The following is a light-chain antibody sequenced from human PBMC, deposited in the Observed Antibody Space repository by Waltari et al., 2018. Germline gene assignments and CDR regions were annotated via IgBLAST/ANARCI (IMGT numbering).Light chain of an antibody. Sequence: QSALTQPRSVSGSPGQSVTISCTGTSSDVGGYNSVSWYQQHPGKAPKLLIYDVSKRPSAVPDRFSGSKSGNTASLTISGLQAEDEADYYCCSYAGSVFGGGTKVTAL. CDR3: CSYAGSV. CDR2: DVS. V-gene: IGLV2-11*01. J-gene: IGLJ2*01. CDR1: SSDVGGYNS.